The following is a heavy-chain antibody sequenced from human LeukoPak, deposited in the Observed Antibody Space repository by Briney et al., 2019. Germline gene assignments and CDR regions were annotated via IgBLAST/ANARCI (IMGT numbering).Heavy chain of an antibody. CDR3: ASTQDGDAFDI. CDR2: ISSSGSTI. V-gene: IGHV3-11*01. CDR1: GFTFSDYY. Sequence: GGSLRLSCAASGFTFSDYYMSWIRQAPGKGLEWVSYISSSGSTIYHADSVKGRFTISRDNAKNSLYLQMNSLRAEDTAVYYCASTQDGDAFDIWGQGTMVTVSS. J-gene: IGHJ3*02. D-gene: IGHD2-15*01.